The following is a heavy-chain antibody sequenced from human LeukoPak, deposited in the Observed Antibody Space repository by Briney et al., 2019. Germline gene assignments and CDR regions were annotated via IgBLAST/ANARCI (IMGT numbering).Heavy chain of an antibody. V-gene: IGHV3-48*03. CDR2: MRGDGQIV. CDR3: ARELCSGGICYDSFDL. J-gene: IGHJ3*01. CDR1: GFRFGDYE. D-gene: IGHD2-15*01. Sequence: PGGSLRLSCGASGFRFGDYEMDWVRQAPGKGLEWIAYMRGDGQIVLCTDSERGRFTISRDNAKNSLYLQMNSLRDEDTAVYYCARELCSGGICYDSFDLWGQGTKVTVSA.